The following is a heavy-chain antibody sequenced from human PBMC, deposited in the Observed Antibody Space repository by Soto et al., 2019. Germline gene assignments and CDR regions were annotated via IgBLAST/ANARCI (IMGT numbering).Heavy chain of an antibody. V-gene: IGHV4-4*02. CDR2: IYHSGST. J-gene: IGHJ4*02. D-gene: IGHD1-1*01. CDR3: ARDDAQLERGNFDY. CDR1: SGSISSSNW. Sequence: SETLSLTCAVSSGSISSSNWWSWVRQPPGKGLEWIGEIYHSGSTNYNPSLKSRVTISVDKSKNQFSLKLSSVTAADTAVYYCARDDAQLERGNFDYWGQGTLVTVSS.